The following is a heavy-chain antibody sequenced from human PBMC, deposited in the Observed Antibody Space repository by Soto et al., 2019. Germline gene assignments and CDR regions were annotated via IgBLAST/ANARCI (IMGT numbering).Heavy chain of an antibody. Sequence: SETLSLTCTVSGGSISSYYRSWIRQPPGKGLEWIGYIYYSGSTNYNPSLKSRVTISVDTSKNQFSLKLSSVTAADTAVYYCARVSYSGSYYYFDYWGQGTLVTVSS. J-gene: IGHJ4*02. CDR2: IYYSGST. CDR1: GGSISSYY. V-gene: IGHV4-59*01. D-gene: IGHD1-26*01. CDR3: ARVSYSGSYYYFDY.